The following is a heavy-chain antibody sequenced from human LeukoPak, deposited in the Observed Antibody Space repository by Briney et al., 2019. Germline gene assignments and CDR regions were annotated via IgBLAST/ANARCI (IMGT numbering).Heavy chain of an antibody. D-gene: IGHD3-10*01. CDR2: ISSSGSTI. V-gene: IGHV3-48*03. CDR1: GFTFSSYE. J-gene: IGHJ4*02. Sequence: GGSLRLSCAASGFTFSSYEMNWVRQAPGKGLEWVSCISSSGSTIYYADSVKGRFTISRDNAKNSLYLQMNSLRAEDTAVYYCARDRGYYGSGSYIAFGYWGQGTLVTVSS. CDR3: ARDRGYYGSGSYIAFGY.